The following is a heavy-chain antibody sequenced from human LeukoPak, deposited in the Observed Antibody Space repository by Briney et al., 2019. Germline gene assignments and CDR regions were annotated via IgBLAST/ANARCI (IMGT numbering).Heavy chain of an antibody. Sequence: SVKVSCKASGGTFSSYAISWLRQAPGQGLEWMGGIIPIFGTANYAQKFQGRVTITADESTSTAYMELSSLRSEDTAVYYCARVLSDGDYDSYFDYWGQGTLVTVSS. J-gene: IGHJ4*02. CDR3: ARVLSDGDYDSYFDY. CDR1: GGTFSSYA. D-gene: IGHD4-17*01. V-gene: IGHV1-69*13. CDR2: IIPIFGTA.